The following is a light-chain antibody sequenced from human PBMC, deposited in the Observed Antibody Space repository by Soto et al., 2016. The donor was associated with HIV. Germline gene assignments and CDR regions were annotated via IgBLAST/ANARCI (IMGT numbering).Light chain of an antibody. CDR2: KVS. J-gene: IGKJ4*01. V-gene: IGKV2-30*01. CDR3: MQSIQLPPT. CDR1: QSLVASNGNTY. Sequence: DVVMTQSPLSLPVSLGQTASISCKSSQSLVASNGNTYVNWFRQRPGQSLRRLIYKVSYRDSGVPDRFSGSGSGTDFTLEISRVEAGDVGFYYCMQSIQLPPTFGGGTKVEIK.